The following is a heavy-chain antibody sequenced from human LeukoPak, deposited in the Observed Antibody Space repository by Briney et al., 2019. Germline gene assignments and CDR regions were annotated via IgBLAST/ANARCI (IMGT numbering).Heavy chain of an antibody. V-gene: IGHV6-1*01. Sequence: SQTLSLTCAISGDSVSSNSAAWNWIRQSPSRGLEWLGRTYYRSKWYNNYAVSVKSRITINPDTSKNQFSLQLNSVTPEGTAVYYCARGLEAVGASDAFDIWGQGTMVTVSS. CDR2: TYYRSKWYN. CDR1: GDSVSSNSAA. J-gene: IGHJ3*02. D-gene: IGHD1-26*01. CDR3: ARGLEAVGASDAFDI.